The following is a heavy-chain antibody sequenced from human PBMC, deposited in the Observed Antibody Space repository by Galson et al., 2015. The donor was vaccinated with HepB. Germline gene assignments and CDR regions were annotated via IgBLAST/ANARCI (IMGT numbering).Heavy chain of an antibody. D-gene: IGHD1-1*01. CDR2: ISYDGNNK. J-gene: IGHJ6*02. V-gene: IGHV3-30*04. CDR3: ARDSDQLGMDGDSLLGGMDV. Sequence: SLRLSCAVSGFTFSSYAMHWVRQGPGKGLEWVAVISYDGNNKYYADSVKGRFTISRDNSKNTLYLQMSSLRTDDTAVYYCARDSDQLGMDGDSLLGGMDVWGQGTMVTVSS. CDR1: GFTFSSYA.